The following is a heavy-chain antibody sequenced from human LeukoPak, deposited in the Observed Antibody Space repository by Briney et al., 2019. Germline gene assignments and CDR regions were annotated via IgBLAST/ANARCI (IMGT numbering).Heavy chain of an antibody. Sequence: AGGSLRPSCAASGSTFSSHAMSWVRQAPGKGLEWVSAISGSGGSTYYAGSVKGRFANSRDNSKNTLYLQMNDLRAEDTAVYYCAEAGRSGSSVPYYMDVWGKGTTVTVSS. CDR3: AEAGRSGSSVPYYMDV. V-gene: IGHV3-23*01. J-gene: IGHJ6*03. D-gene: IGHD6-6*01. CDR1: GSTFSSHA. CDR2: ISGSGGST.